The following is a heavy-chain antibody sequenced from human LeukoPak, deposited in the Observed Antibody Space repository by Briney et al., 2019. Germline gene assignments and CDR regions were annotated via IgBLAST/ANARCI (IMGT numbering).Heavy chain of an antibody. CDR3: AREGGDVRTTYYYYGTDV. J-gene: IGHJ6*04. CDR1: GGTFTSDA. Sequence: SVKVSSEASGGTFTSDAISWVRQAPGQGVEWRGGIIAIFGTANYAQKFQGRVTITADKSTSTAYMELSSLRSEDTAVYYCAREGGDVRTTYYYYGTDVWGKGTTVTVSS. CDR2: IIAIFGTA. D-gene: IGHD4-11*01. V-gene: IGHV1-69*06.